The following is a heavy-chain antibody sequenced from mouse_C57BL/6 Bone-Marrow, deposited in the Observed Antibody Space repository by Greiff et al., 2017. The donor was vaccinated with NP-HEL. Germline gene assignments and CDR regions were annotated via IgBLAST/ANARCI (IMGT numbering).Heavy chain of an antibody. D-gene: IGHD2-5*01. V-gene: IGHV1-76*01. J-gene: IGHJ4*01. Sequence: QVQLQQSGAELVRPGASVKLSCKASGYTFTDYYINWVKQRPGQGLEWIARIYPGSGNTYYNEKFKGKATLTAEKSSSTAYMQLSSLTSEDSAVYFCATYYSNSYAMDYWGQGTSVTVSS. CDR3: ATYYSNSYAMDY. CDR1: GYTFTDYY. CDR2: IYPGSGNT.